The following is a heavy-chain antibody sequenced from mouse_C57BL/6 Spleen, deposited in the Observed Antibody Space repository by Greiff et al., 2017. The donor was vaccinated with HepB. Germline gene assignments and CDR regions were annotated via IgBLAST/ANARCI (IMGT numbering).Heavy chain of an antibody. V-gene: IGHV1-64*01. D-gene: IGHD2-2*01. J-gene: IGHJ4*01. CDR1: GYTFTSYW. CDR3: AREGLRRGYYAMDY. CDR2: IHPNSGST. Sequence: QVQLQQPGAELVKPGASVKLSCKASGYTFTSYWMHWVKQRPGQGLEWIGMIHPNSGSTNYNEKFKSKATLTVDKSSSTAYMQLSSLTSEDSAVYDCAREGLRRGYYAMDYWGQGTSVTVSS.